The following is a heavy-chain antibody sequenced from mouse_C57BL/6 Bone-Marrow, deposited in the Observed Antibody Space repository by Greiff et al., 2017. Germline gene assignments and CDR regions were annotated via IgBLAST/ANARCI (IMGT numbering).Heavy chain of an antibody. CDR2: ISDGGSYT. D-gene: IGHD1-1*01. J-gene: IGHJ3*01. CDR1: GFTFSSYA. Sequence: DVKLVESGGGLVKPGGSLKLSCAASGFTFSSYAMSWVRQTPEKRLEWVATISDGGSYTYYPDNVKGRFTISRDNAKNNLYLQMSHLKSEDTAMYYCARGDYYGMDQAWFAYWGQGTLVTVSA. CDR3: ARGDYYGMDQAWFAY. V-gene: IGHV5-4*03.